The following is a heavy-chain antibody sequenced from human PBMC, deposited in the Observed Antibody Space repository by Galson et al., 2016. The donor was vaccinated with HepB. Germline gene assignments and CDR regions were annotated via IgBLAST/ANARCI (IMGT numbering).Heavy chain of an antibody. V-gene: IGHV3-21*01. CDR3: ARGRITMVRGVTIVWDY. CDR1: GFTFSSYS. J-gene: IGHJ4*02. Sequence: SLRLSCAASGFTFSSYSMNRVRQAPGKGLEWVSSISSSSSYIYYADSVKGRLTISRDNAKNSLYLQMNSLRAEDTAVYYCARGRITMVRGVTIVWDYWGQGTLVTVSS. CDR2: ISSSSSYI. D-gene: IGHD3-10*01.